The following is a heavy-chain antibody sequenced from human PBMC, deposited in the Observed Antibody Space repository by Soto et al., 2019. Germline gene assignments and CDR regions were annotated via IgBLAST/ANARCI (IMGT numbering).Heavy chain of an antibody. CDR1: GDPFSNYD. CDR3: ARGRNGMDV. Sequence: QVQLVQSGAEVKKPGASVKVSCKASGDPFSNYDMKWVRQATGQGLEWMGWMNPNSGNTGYARKFQGRVTMTRNTSITTVYMELSSLRSEDTAVYYCARGRNGMDVWGQGTTVTVPS. J-gene: IGHJ6*02. V-gene: IGHV1-8*01. CDR2: MNPNSGNT.